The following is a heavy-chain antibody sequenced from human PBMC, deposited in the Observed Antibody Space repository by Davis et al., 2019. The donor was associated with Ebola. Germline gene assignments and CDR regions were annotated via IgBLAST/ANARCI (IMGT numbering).Heavy chain of an antibody. CDR1: GFTFSSYA. CDR3: AKDLSSSWYSGWGPDY. V-gene: IGHV3-23*01. D-gene: IGHD6-13*01. Sequence: GGSLRLSCAASGFTFSSYAMSWVRQAPGKGLEWVSAISGSGGSTYYADSVKGRFTISRDNSKHTLYLQMNSLRAEDTAVYYCAKDLSSSWYSGWGPDYWGQGTLVTVSS. CDR2: ISGSGGST. J-gene: IGHJ4*02.